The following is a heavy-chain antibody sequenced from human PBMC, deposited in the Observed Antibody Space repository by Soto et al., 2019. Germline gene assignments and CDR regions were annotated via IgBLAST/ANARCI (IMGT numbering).Heavy chain of an antibody. J-gene: IGHJ4*02. V-gene: IGHV1-69*13. CDR1: GGTFSSYA. D-gene: IGHD5-12*01. CDR3: ARENSGYDYANFDY. Sequence: GASVKVSCKASGGTFSSYAISWVRQAPGQGLEWMGGIIPIFGTANYAQKFQGRVTITADESTSTAYMELSSLRSEDTAVYYCARENSGYDYANFDYWGQGTLVTVSS. CDR2: IIPIFGTA.